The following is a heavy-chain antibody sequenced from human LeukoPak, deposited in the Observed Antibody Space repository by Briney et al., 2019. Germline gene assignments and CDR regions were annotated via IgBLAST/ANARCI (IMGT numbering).Heavy chain of an antibody. Sequence: SSETLSLTCTVSGYSISSGYYWGWIRQPPGKGLEWIGSIYHSGSTYYNPSLKSRVTISVDTSKNQFSLKLSSVTAADTAVYYCAREEGDGDYFDHFDYWGQGTLVTVSS. CDR2: IYHSGST. CDR1: GYSISSGYY. J-gene: IGHJ4*02. CDR3: AREEGDGDYFDHFDY. D-gene: IGHD4-17*01. V-gene: IGHV4-38-2*02.